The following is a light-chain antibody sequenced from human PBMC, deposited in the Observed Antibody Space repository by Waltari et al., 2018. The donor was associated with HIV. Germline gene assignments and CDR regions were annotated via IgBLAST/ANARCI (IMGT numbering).Light chain of an antibody. J-gene: IGLJ2*01. CDR3: AAWDDSVNGDVI. V-gene: IGLV1-44*01. CDR1: NSNIGSNS. CDR2: GNS. Sequence: QSVLTQPPSASGTPGQRVTISCSGRNSNIGSNSVSWYQQVPGTAPKLLIYGNSQRPSGVPYRFSGSKSGNSASLAISGLRSEDEADYYCAAWDDSVNGDVIFGGGTKLTVL.